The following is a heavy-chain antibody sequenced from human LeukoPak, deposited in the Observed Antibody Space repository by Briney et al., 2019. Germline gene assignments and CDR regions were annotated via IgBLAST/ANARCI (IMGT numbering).Heavy chain of an antibody. D-gene: IGHD4-17*01. CDR3: ARVLTIDYGDYVGPSGWFDP. CDR1: GGSIGSYY. CDR2: IYYSGST. J-gene: IGHJ5*02. V-gene: IGHV4-59*01. Sequence: PSETLSLTCTVSGGSIGSYYWSWIRQPPGKGLEWIGYIYYSGSTNYNPSLKSRVTISVDTSKNQFSLKLSSVTAADTAVYYCARVLTIDYGDYVGPSGWFDPWGQGTLVTVSS.